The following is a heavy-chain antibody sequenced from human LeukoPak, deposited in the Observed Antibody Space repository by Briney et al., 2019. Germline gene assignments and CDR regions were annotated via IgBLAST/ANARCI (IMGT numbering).Heavy chain of an antibody. CDR2: ISSSSSYI. V-gene: IGHV3-21*01. CDR1: GFTFSSYS. CDR3: ASLFGPYYDILTGPSNYYYGMDV. Sequence: PGGSLRLSCAASGFTFSSYSMNWVRQAPGKGLEWVSSISSSSSYIYYADSVKGRFTISRDNAKNSLYLQMNSLRAEDTAVYYCASLFGPYYDILTGPSNYYYGMDVWGQGTTVTVSS. J-gene: IGHJ6*02. D-gene: IGHD3-9*01.